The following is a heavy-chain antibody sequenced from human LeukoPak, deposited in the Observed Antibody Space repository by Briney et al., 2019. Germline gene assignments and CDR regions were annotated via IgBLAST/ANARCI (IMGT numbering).Heavy chain of an antibody. V-gene: IGHV3-23*01. CDR3: ARGGRGIAAVYYYYGMDV. CDR2: ISGSGGST. Sequence: GGSLRLSCAASGFTFSSYAMSWVRQAPGKGLEWVSAISGSGGSTYYADSVKGRFTISRDNSKNTLYLQMNSLRSEDTAVYYCARGGRGIAAVYYYYGMDVWGQGTTVTVSS. J-gene: IGHJ6*02. CDR1: GFTFSSYA. D-gene: IGHD6-13*01.